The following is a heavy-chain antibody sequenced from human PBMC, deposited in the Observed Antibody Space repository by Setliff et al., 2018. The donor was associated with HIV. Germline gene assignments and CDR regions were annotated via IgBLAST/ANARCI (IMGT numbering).Heavy chain of an antibody. CDR3: TRDRLGIFRFLDS. CDR2: IKSKTDGGTP. Sequence: GGSLRLSCAASGFTFTNAWMSWVRQAPGKGLEWVGRIKSKTDGGTPDYAAPVKGRFTISRDDSKRIAYLQMNSLKSEDTAVYFCTRDRLGIFRFLDSWGQGTLVTVSS. J-gene: IGHJ4*02. V-gene: IGHV3-15*01. CDR1: GFTFTNAW. D-gene: IGHD7-27*01.